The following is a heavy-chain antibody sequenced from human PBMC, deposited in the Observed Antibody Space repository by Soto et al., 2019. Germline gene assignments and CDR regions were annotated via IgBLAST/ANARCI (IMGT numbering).Heavy chain of an antibody. Sequence: QVQLVQSGAEVKKPGSSVKVSCKASGGTFSSYTISWVRQAPGQGLEWMGRIIPILGIANYAQKFQGRVTITADKSTXXAXMXXSSLRSEDTAVYYCARSLKDSLETAMVMGPDGMDVWGQGTTVTVSS. CDR1: GGTFSSYT. J-gene: IGHJ6*02. D-gene: IGHD5-18*01. CDR3: ARSLKDSLETAMVMGPDGMDV. CDR2: IIPILGIA. V-gene: IGHV1-69*02.